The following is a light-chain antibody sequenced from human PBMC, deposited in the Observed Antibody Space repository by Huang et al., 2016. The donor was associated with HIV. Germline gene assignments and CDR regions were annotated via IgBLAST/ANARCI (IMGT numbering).Light chain of an antibody. CDR2: EAS. V-gene: IGKV3-11*01. CDR1: QSVSSY. CDR3: QQRSNWAPIT. Sequence: EIVLTQSPATLSFSPGERATLSCRASQSVSSYLAWYQQKPGQAPRLPIYEASNRATGIPARVSGSGSGTDFTLTISSLEPEDFAVYYCQQRSNWAPITFGGGTKVEIK. J-gene: IGKJ4*01.